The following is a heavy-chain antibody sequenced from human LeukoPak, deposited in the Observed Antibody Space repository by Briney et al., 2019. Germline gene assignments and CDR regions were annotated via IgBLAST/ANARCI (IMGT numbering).Heavy chain of an antibody. CDR2: INPNSGGT. CDR1: GYTFTGYY. J-gene: IGHJ4*02. Sequence: GASVKVSCKASGYTFTGYYMHWVRQAPGQGLEWMGRINPNSGGTNYAQKFQGRATMTRDTSISTAYMELSRLRSDDTAVYYCARDPSGYYDSSGYLHDGTFDYWGQGTLVTVSS. CDR3: ARDPSGYYDSSGYLHDGTFDY. V-gene: IGHV1-2*06. D-gene: IGHD3-22*01.